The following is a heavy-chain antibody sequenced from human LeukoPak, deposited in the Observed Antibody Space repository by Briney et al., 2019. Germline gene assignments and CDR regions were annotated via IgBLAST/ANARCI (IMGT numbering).Heavy chain of an antibody. CDR2: IIPIFGTA. D-gene: IGHD5-18*01. CDR3: AREIGPIQLHLWGSAFDY. V-gene: IGHV1-69*13. J-gene: IGHJ4*02. Sequence: ASVKVSCKASGYTFTSYDINWVRQATGQGLEWMGGIIPIFGTANYAQKFQGRVTITADESTSTAYMELSSLRSEDTAVYYCAREIGPIQLHLWGSAFDYWGQGTLVTVSS. CDR1: GYTFTSYD.